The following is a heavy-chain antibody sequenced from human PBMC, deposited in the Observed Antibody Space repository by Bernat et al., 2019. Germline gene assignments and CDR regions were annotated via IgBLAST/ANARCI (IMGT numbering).Heavy chain of an antibody. Sequence: EVQLLESGGGLVQPGGSLRLSCAASGFTFSSYAMSRVRQAPGKGLEWVSAISGSGGSTYYADSVKGRFTISRDNSKNTLYLQMNSLRAEDTAVYYCAKSTARYCSSTSCYGGAFDYWGQGTLVTVSS. CDR1: GFTFSSYA. CDR3: AKSTARYCSSTSCYGGAFDY. CDR2: ISGSGGST. J-gene: IGHJ4*02. D-gene: IGHD2-2*01. V-gene: IGHV3-23*01.